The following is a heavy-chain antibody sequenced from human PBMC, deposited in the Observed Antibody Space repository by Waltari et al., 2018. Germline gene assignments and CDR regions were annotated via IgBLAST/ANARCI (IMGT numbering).Heavy chain of an antibody. Sequence: EVQLLESGGGLVNAGGALSLSCSASGVSFSSHSMIWVRQDPGKGLEWVSAISNSGGRTYYADSVKGRFTISRDNSKNTLYLQMNSLRADDTAVYYCAKGQRWGQGTLVTVSS. CDR3: AKGQR. V-gene: IGHV3-23*01. J-gene: IGHJ4*02. CDR1: GVSFSSHS. CDR2: ISNSGGRT.